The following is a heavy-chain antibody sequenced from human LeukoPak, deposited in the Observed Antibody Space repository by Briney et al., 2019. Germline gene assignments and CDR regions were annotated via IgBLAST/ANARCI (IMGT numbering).Heavy chain of an antibody. D-gene: IGHD3-9*01. CDR3: ARGTTTYCDILTGYYADWFDP. CDR1: GGTFSSYA. CDR2: IIPIFGIA. Sequence: ASVKVSCKASGGTFSSYAISWVRQAPGQGLEWMGRIIPIFGIANYAQKFQSRVTITADKSTSTAYMELSSLRSEDTAVYYCARGTTTYCDILTGYYADWFDPWGQGTLVTVSS. J-gene: IGHJ5*02. V-gene: IGHV1-69*04.